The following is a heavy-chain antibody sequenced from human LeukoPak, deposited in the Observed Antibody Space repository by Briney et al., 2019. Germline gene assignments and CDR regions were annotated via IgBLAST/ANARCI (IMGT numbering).Heavy chain of an antibody. CDR3: ASAYRNYGSGGYYNGFDP. D-gene: IGHD3-10*01. CDR2: INPNSGGT. J-gene: IGHJ5*02. Sequence: GASVKVSCKASGYTFTGYYMHWVRQAPGQGLEWMGRINPNSGGTNYAQKFQGRVTMTRDTSISTAYMELSRLRSDDTAVYYCASAYRNYGSGGYYNGFDPWGQGTLVTVSS. CDR1: GYTFTGYY. V-gene: IGHV1-2*06.